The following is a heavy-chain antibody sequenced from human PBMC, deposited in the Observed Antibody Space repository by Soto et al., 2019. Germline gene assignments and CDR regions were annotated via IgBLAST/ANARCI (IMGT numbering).Heavy chain of an antibody. V-gene: IGHV3-23*01. CDR3: AKDRTRGYYYYGMDV. CDR2: ISGSGGST. D-gene: IGHD3-10*01. CDR1: GFTFSSYA. Sequence: GGSLRLSCAASGFTFSSYAMSWVRQAPGKGREWVSAISGSGGSTYYADSVKGRFTISRDNSKNTLYLQMNSLRAEGSAVYYCAKDRTRGYYYYGMDVWGQGTTVTVSS. J-gene: IGHJ6*02.